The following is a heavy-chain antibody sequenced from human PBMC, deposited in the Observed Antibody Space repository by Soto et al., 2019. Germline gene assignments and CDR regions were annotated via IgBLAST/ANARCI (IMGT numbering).Heavy chain of an antibody. V-gene: IGHV4-4*02. CDR3: AGRQYYYDSSGYPDDY. CDR1: GGSISSSNW. J-gene: IGHJ4*02. Sequence: SETLSLTCAVSGGSISSSNWWSWVRQPPGKGLEWIGEIYHSGSTNYNPSLKSRVTISVDKSKNQFSLKLSSVTAADTAVYYCAGRQYYYDSSGYPDDYWGQGTRVTVSS. D-gene: IGHD3-22*01. CDR2: IYHSGST.